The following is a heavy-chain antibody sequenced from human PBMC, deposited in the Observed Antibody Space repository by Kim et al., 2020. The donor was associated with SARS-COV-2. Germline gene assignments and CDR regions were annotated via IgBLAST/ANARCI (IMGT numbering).Heavy chain of an antibody. CDR1: GYTFTSYA. J-gene: IGHJ4*02. V-gene: IGHV1-18*01. Sequence: ASVKVSCKASGYTFTSYAISWVRQAPGQGLEWMGWISVYNGNTNYAQKLQGRVTMTTDTSTSTAYMELRSLRSDDTAVYYCARAPFCSGGSCHPCDYWSQGRLVTVSS. CDR2: ISVYNGNT. CDR3: ARAPFCSGGSCHPCDY. D-gene: IGHD2-15*01.